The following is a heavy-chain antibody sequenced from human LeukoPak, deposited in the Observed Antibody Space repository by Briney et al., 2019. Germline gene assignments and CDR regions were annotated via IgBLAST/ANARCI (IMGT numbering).Heavy chain of an antibody. CDR2: IYHGGST. D-gene: IGHD3-10*01. Sequence: PPGTLSLTCGVSGGSISSSNWWSWVRQPPGKGLEWIGEIYHGGSTNYNPSLKSRVAMSVDRSRNQFSLQLSSVTAADTAVYYCAKGEDHGSGTVHFASWGQGTLVTVPS. J-gene: IGHJ4*02. CDR1: GGSISSSNW. CDR3: AKGEDHGSGTVHFAS. V-gene: IGHV4-4*03.